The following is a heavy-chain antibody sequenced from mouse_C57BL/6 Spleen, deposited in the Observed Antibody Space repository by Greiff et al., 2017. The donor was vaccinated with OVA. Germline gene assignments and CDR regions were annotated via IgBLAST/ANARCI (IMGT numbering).Heavy chain of an antibody. J-gene: IGHJ3*01. CDR3: ASTVPFAY. Sequence: QVQLQQSGAELARPGASVKLSCKASGYTFTSYGISWVKQRTGQGLEWIGEIYPRSGNTYYNEKFKGKATLTADKSSSTAYRELRSLTSEDSAVYFCASTVPFAYWGQGTLVTVSA. CDR2: IYPRSGNT. CDR1: GYTFTSYG. V-gene: IGHV1-81*01. D-gene: IGHD1-1*01.